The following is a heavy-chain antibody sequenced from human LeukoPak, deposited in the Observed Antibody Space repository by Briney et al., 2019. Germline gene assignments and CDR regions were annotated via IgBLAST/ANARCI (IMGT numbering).Heavy chain of an antibody. D-gene: IGHD3-22*01. V-gene: IGHV3-23*01. CDR2: ISGSGRDT. Sequence: PGGSLRLSCAASGFTFSSYAMNWVRQAPVKGLEWVSGISGSGRDTYYADSVKGRFTISRDNSKSTLYLQMNSLRADDTAVYYCATNYYDSSGYFPDFDYWGQGALVSVSS. CDR1: GFTFSSYA. CDR3: ATNYYDSSGYFPDFDY. J-gene: IGHJ4*02.